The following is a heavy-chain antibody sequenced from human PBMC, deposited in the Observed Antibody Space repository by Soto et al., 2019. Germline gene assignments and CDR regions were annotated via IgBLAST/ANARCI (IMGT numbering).Heavy chain of an antibody. CDR2: IYYSGRT. CDR3: ARELTEGYYYYGMDV. Sequence: QVQLQESGPGLVKPSQTLSLTCTVSGGSISSGDYYWSWIRQPPGKGLEWIGYIYYSGRTYYNPSLKSRVTISVDTSKNQFSLKLSSVTAADTPVYYCARELTEGYYYYGMDVWGQGTTVTVSS. V-gene: IGHV4-30-4*01. CDR1: GGSISSGDYY. J-gene: IGHJ6*02. D-gene: IGHD2-8*01.